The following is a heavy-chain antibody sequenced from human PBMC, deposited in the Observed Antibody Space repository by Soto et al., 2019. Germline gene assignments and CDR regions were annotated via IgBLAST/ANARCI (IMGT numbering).Heavy chain of an antibody. V-gene: IGHV1-58*02. D-gene: IGHD4-17*01. CDR1: GFTFTSSA. CDR3: AATTVTTFSSAPYGMDV. J-gene: IGHJ6*02. Sequence: SVKVSCKASGFTFTSSAMQWVRQARGQRLEWIGWIVVGSGNTNYAQKFQERVTITRDMSTSTAYMELSSLKSEDTAVYYCAATTVTTFSSAPYGMDVWGQGTTVTVSS. CDR2: IVVGSGNT.